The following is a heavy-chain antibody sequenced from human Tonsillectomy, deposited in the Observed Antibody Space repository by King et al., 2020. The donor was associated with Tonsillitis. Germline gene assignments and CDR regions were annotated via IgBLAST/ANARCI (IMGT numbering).Heavy chain of an antibody. V-gene: IGHV4-34*01. D-gene: IGHD3-22*01. CDR1: GGSFSGYY. CDR3: ARGGVYYDSSGYYAY. Sequence: VQLQQWGAGLLKPSETLSLTCAVSGGSFSGYYWSWIRQPPGKGLEWIGEINHSGSTNYNPSLKSRVTISVDTSKNQFSLKLSSVTAADTAVYYCARGGVYYDSSGYYAYWGQGTLVTVSS. J-gene: IGHJ4*02. CDR2: INHSGST.